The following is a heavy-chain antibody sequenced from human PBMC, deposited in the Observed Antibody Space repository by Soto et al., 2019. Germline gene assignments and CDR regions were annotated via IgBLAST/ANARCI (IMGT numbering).Heavy chain of an antibody. CDR3: ARRASR. D-gene: IGHD1-26*01. CDR2: IHPSGQPI. J-gene: IGHJ3*01. Sequence: GGSLRLSCAVSGFTFSSSEMYWVRQAPGKGLEWISYIHPSGQPIFYADSVKGRFTISRDNADNSLFLQMNSLRAEDTAVYYCARRASRWGQGTMVTVSS. CDR1: GFTFSSSE. V-gene: IGHV3-48*03.